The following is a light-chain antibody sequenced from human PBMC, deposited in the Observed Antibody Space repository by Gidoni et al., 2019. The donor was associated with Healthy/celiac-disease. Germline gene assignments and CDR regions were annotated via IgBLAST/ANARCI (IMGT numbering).Light chain of an antibody. V-gene: IGLV1-40*01. Sequence: QSVLTQPPSVSGAPGQRVPISCTGSSSNIGAGYDVHWYQQLPGTAPNLLIYGNSNRPSGVPDRFSGSKSGTSASLAITGLQAEDEADYYCQSYDSSLSGYVFGGGTKLTVL. CDR1: SSNIGAGYD. CDR2: GNS. CDR3: QSYDSSLSGYV. J-gene: IGLJ3*02.